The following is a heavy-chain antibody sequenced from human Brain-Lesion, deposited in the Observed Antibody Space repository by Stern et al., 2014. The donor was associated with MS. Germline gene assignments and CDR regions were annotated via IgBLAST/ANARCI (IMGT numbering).Heavy chain of an antibody. D-gene: IGHD2-2*01. CDR2: MNPYSGNT. J-gene: IGHJ4*02. CDR1: GYTFSSYD. V-gene: IGHV1-8*01. Sequence: QVQLLESGAEVKKPGASVNVSCKASGYTFSSYDITWVRQASGHGLERMGWMNPYSGNTGYAQKFKGRVSMTSDPSISTVYMELTSLTSDDTAVYFCARAVRNQLLSEYWGQGTLVTVSS. CDR3: ARAVRNQLLSEY.